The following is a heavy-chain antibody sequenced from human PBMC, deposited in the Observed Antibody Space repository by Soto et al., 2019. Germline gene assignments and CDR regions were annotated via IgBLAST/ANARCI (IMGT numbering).Heavy chain of an antibody. CDR3: AKARTAYSTNYFDS. V-gene: IGHV3-9*01. CDR1: GFTFDDYA. CDR2: ISWNSGTI. Sequence: EVQLVESGGDLVQPGRSLRLSCAASGFTFDDYAMHWVRQAPGKGLEWVSSISWNSGTIDYADSVKGRVTISRDNVKNSLYLQMNSLRAEDTAMYYCAKARTAYSTNYFDSWGQGTLVTVSS. D-gene: IGHD3-16*01. J-gene: IGHJ4*02.